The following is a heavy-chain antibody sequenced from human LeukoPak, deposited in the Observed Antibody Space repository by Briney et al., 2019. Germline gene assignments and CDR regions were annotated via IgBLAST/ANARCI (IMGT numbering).Heavy chain of an antibody. Sequence: SETLSLTCSVSGFSISIGYYWGWIRQPPGKGLEWIGNALHSGNTFYNPSLKSRVAISLDTSRNQLSMRLSSVTAADTAVYYCAMITVTTGVDSWGQGALVTVSS. J-gene: IGHJ4*02. CDR1: GFSISIGYY. CDR3: AMITVTTGVDS. CDR2: ALHSGNT. D-gene: IGHD4-17*01. V-gene: IGHV4-38-2*02.